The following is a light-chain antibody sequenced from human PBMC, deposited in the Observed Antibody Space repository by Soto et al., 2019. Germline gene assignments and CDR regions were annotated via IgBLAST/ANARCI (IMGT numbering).Light chain of an antibody. CDR2: AAS. CDR3: QQYNEWPPFT. J-gene: IGKJ5*01. CDR1: QSVSSTY. Sequence: EIVLTHSPGTLSLSPWEIATLSCWASQSVSSTYLAWYQQQPGQAPRLVIYAASTRATGIPDRFSGSVSGTEFTLTISSLQSEDFAVYYCQQYNEWPPFTFGQGTRLEIK. V-gene: IGKV3-15*01.